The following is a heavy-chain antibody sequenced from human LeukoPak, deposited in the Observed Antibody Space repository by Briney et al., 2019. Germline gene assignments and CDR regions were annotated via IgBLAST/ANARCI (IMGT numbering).Heavy chain of an antibody. D-gene: IGHD1-7*01. J-gene: IGHJ4*02. Sequence: GGSLRLSCAASGFTFTNAWMSWVRQAPGKGLEWVGQIKNKGQSETTDYAAPVKRRFTISRDDSENTLFLQMHSLETEDTALYYCVWNYEHYFDFWGQGSLVTVSS. CDR2: IKNKGQSETT. CDR3: VWNYEHYFDF. CDR1: GFTFTNAW. V-gene: IGHV3-15*01.